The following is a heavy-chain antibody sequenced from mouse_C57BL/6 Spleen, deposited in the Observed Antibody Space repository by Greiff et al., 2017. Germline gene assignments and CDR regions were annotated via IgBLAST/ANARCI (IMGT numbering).Heavy chain of an antibody. J-gene: IGHJ2*01. Sequence: EVHLVESGAELVRPGSSVKMSCKTSGYTFTSYGINWVKQRPGQGLEWIGYIYIGNGYTEYNEKFKGKATLTSDTSSSTAYMQLSSLTSEDSAIYFCARSEDYDWAHYFDYWGQGTTLTVSS. V-gene: IGHV1-58*01. CDR2: IYIGNGYT. CDR3: ARSEDYDWAHYFDY. CDR1: GYTFTSYG. D-gene: IGHD2-4*01.